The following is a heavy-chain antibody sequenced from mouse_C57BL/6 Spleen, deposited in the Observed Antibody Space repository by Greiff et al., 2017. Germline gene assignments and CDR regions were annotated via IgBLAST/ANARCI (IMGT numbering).Heavy chain of an antibody. V-gene: IGHV1-5*01. D-gene: IGHD4-1*01. Sequence: EVQVVESGTVLARPGASVKMSCKTSGYTFTSYWMNWVNQRPGQGLEWIGAIYPGNCDTSYNQKFKGKAKLTTVTSASTAYMELSSLTNEDSAVCNCTKGTGTGDYWGQGTTRTVSS. CDR2: IYPGNCDT. CDR3: TKGTGTGDY. J-gene: IGHJ2*01. CDR1: GYTFTSYW.